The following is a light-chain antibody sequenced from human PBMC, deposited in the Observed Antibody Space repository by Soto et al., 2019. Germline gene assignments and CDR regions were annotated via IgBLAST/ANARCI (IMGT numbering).Light chain of an antibody. Sequence: EVVMTQSPATLSVSPGEGATLSCRASQFVGNKLAWFRQKPGQAPRLLIYFASTRATGIPARFSGSGSGTEFTLTISSLQSEDFAVYYCQQYDNWPPWTFGQGTKVEI. CDR1: QFVGNK. J-gene: IGKJ1*01. CDR2: FAS. CDR3: QQYDNWPPWT. V-gene: IGKV3-15*01.